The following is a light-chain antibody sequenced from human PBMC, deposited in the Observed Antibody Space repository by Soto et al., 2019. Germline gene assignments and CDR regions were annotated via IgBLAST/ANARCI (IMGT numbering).Light chain of an antibody. Sequence: DIQMTQSPSTLSASVGDRVTITCRASQSISSWLAWYQQKPGKAPKLLIYDASSLESGVPSRFRGSGSGTEFTLTIRSLQPDDFATYYCQQYNSYWTLGQGSKVDIK. CDR1: QSISSW. CDR2: DAS. V-gene: IGKV1-5*01. J-gene: IGKJ1*01. CDR3: QQYNSYWT.